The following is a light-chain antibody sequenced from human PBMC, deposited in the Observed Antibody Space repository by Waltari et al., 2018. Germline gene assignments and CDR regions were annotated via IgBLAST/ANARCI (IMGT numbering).Light chain of an antibody. V-gene: IGLV2-14*01. CDR1: TRDIGAYHY. J-gene: IGLJ1*01. CDR3: MSYTRSSTYV. Sequence: QSALTQPASVSGSPGQSITISCTGSTRDIGAYHYVSWYQQHPDKAPKLIISEVTNRPSGVSDRFSGSQSGYTASLTISGLQAEDEGDYYCMSYTRSSTYVFGTGTKVTVL. CDR2: EVT.